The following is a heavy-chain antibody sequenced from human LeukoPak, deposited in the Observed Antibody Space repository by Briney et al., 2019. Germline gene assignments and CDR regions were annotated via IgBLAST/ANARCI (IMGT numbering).Heavy chain of an antibody. CDR2: IYSSGST. J-gene: IGHJ4*02. CDR1: GVSISSGSYY. V-gene: IGHV4-61*02. D-gene: IGHD2-15*01. CDR3: ARYCSGSSCYSWGYYFDY. Sequence: SQTLSLTCTGSGVSISSGSYYWNWIRQPAGKGLEWIGRIYSSGSTNYNPSLKSRVTMSVDTSKNQFSLKLSSVTAADTAMYYCARYCSGSSCYSWGYYFDYWGQGTLVTVSS.